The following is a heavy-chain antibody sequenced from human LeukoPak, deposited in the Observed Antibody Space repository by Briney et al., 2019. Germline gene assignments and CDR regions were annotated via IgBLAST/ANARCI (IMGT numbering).Heavy chain of an antibody. D-gene: IGHD7-27*01. CDR1: GYTFTSYG. CDR3: ARGLPWGQNSLYGMDV. J-gene: IGHJ6*02. Sequence: GASVKVSCKASGYTFTSYGVSWVRQAPGQGLEGMGWISAYNGNTNYAQKVQARVTMNRDTSTSTAYMELRSLRSDDTAVYYCARGLPWGQNSLYGMDVWGQGTTVTVSS. CDR2: ISAYNGNT. V-gene: IGHV1-18*01.